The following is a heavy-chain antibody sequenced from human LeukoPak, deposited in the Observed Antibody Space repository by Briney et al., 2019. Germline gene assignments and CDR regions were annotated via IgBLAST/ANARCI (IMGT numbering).Heavy chain of an antibody. V-gene: IGHV4-59*01. D-gene: IGHD5-24*01. Sequence: SETLSLTCTVSGGSISSYYWSWIRQPPGKGLEWIGYIYYSGSTNYIPSLKSRVTISVDTSKNQFSLKLSSVTAADTAVYYCARGQDGYYFDYWGQGTLVTVPS. CDR3: ARGQDGYYFDY. J-gene: IGHJ4*02. CDR2: IYYSGST. CDR1: GGSISSYY.